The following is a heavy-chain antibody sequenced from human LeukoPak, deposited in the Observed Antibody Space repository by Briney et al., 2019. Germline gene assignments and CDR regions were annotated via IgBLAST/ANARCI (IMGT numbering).Heavy chain of an antibody. V-gene: IGHV1-69*13. D-gene: IGHD2-15*01. Sequence: SVKVSCKASGYTFTGYYVHWVRQAPGQGLEWMGGIIPIFGTANYAQKFQGRVTITADESTSTAYMELSSLRSEDTAVYYCARDTPGGRGAFDIWGQGTMVTVSS. CDR1: GYTFTGYY. J-gene: IGHJ3*02. CDR2: IIPIFGTA. CDR3: ARDTPGGRGAFDI.